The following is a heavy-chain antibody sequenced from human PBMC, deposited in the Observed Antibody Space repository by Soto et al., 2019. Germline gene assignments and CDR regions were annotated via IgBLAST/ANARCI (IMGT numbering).Heavy chain of an antibody. Sequence: QVQLVQSGAEVKKPGASVKVSCKASGYTFTTYGITWVRQAPGQGLEWMGWISLYDGSTKYAQNLQGRVTMTTDTPTITAYMEWTSLRSDDTAVYYCARERASGYFDFWGQGTLVTVSS. CDR1: GYTFTTYG. CDR2: ISLYDGST. CDR3: ARERASGYFDF. V-gene: IGHV1-18*01. D-gene: IGHD3-10*01. J-gene: IGHJ4*02.